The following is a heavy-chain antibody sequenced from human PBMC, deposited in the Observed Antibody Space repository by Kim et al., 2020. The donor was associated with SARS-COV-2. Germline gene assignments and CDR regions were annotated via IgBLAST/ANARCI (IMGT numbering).Heavy chain of an antibody. V-gene: IGHV3-33*01. Sequence: GGSLRLSCAASGFTFTSYGMHWVRQPPGKGLEWVAVVWYDGSDKYYADSVRGRFTISRDNSQNTLHLQMNSLRAEDTAVYYCARAGWFGELLTFQPPDYWGQGALVTVSS. CDR2: VWYDGSDK. CDR1: GFTFTSYG. J-gene: IGHJ4*02. D-gene: IGHD3-10*01. CDR3: ARAGWFGELLTFQPPDY.